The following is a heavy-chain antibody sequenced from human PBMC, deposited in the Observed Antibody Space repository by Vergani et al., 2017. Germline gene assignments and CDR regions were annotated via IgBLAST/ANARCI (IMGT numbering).Heavy chain of an antibody. CDR2: INHSGST. CDR3: ARDPGEYDYGDAYFDY. CDR1: GGSFSGYY. Sequence: QVQLQESGPGLVKPSQTLSLTCAVYGGSFSGYYWSWIRQPPGKGLEWIGEINHSGSTNYNPSLKSRVTISVDTSKNQFSLKLSSVTAADTAVYYCARDPGEYDYGDAYFDYWGQGTLVTVSS. D-gene: IGHD4-17*01. J-gene: IGHJ4*02. V-gene: IGHV4-34*09.